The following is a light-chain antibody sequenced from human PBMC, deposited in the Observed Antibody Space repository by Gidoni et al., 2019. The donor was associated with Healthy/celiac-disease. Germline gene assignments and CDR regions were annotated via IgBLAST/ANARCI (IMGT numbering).Light chain of an antibody. CDR1: QSVSSN. CDR3: QQYNIWPPFT. CDR2: GAS. Sequence: EIVMTQSPATLSVSPGERATLSCRASQSVSSNLAWYQQKPGQAPRLLIYGASTRATGIPARFSGSGSGTEFTLTISSLQSEDFAVYYCQQYNIWPPFTFXPXTKVXIK. V-gene: IGKV3-15*01. J-gene: IGKJ3*01.